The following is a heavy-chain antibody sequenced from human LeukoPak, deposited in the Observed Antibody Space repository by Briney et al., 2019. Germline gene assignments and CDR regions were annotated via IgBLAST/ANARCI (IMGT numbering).Heavy chain of an antibody. CDR1: GGTFSSYA. V-gene: IGHV1-69*13. Sequence: SVKVSCTASGGTFSSYAISWVRQAPGQGLEWMGGIIPIFGTANYAQKFQGRVTITADESTSTAYMELSSLRSEDTAVYYCARDKDKRFRGVITELYYYYGMDVWGKGTTVTVSS. CDR3: ARDKDKRFRGVITELYYYYGMDV. CDR2: IIPIFGTA. D-gene: IGHD3-10*01. J-gene: IGHJ6*04.